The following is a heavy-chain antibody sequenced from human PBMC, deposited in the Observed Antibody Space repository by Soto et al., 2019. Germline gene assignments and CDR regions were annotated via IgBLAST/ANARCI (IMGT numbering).Heavy chain of an antibody. J-gene: IGHJ5*01. Sequence: QVQLVQSGGEVKKPGASVKVSCQASGYTFNSYAISWVRQAPGQGLEWMGWISPSTGDTDQAQNFQERVIMTIDISTNTAYMELRSLRSDDTAVYYCVRCYCSVGSCYACWHFDFWGRGTLVTVSS. D-gene: IGHD2-15*01. CDR1: GYTFNSYA. V-gene: IGHV1-18*01. CDR2: ISPSTGDT. CDR3: VRCYCSVGSCYACWHFDF.